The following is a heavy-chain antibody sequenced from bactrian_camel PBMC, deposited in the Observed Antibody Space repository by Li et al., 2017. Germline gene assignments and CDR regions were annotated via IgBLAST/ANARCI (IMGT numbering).Heavy chain of an antibody. V-gene: IGHV3S31*01. CDR3: AAVTNNGCGGNECPSYNY. CDR2: IRRDGDD. J-gene: IGHJ4*01. D-gene: IGHD1*01. CDR1: GYTSSRHC. Sequence: VQLVESGGGSVQAGGSLRLSCTHPGYTSSRHCMGWFRQAPGKAREGIAGIRRDGDDYYADSVKGRFTISQGNARNTAYLQMNSLKPEDTAMHYCAAVTNNGCGGNECPSYNYWGQGTQVTVS.